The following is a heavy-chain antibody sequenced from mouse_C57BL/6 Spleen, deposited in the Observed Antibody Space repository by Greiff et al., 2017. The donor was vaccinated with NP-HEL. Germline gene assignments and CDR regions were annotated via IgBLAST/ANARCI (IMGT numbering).Heavy chain of an antibody. D-gene: IGHD1-1*01. Sequence: QVQLKESGAELVKPGASVKMSCKASGYTFTTYPIEWMKQNHGKSLEWIGTFHPYNDDTKYNEKLKGKATLTVEKSSSTVYLELSRLSSDDSAVYYCARGIYYYGSSWYFDVWGTGTTVTVSS. CDR1: GYTFTTYP. CDR2: FHPYNDDT. J-gene: IGHJ1*03. CDR3: ARGIYYYGSSWYFDV. V-gene: IGHV1-47*01.